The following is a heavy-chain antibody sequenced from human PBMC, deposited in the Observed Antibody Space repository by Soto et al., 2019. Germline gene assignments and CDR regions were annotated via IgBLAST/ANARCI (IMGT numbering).Heavy chain of an antibody. CDR3: ARTFDYYGMDV. CDR1: GYSIGSGYY. CDR2: IYHAGSV. J-gene: IGHJ6*02. Sequence: KPSETLSLTCAVSGYSIGSGYYWAWIRQSPGKGLEWIGSIYHAGSVYYNPSLNGRVALSMDTSKNRFSLKLTSVTAADTAVYYCARTFDYYGMDVWGQGTTVTVSS. V-gene: IGHV4-38-2*01.